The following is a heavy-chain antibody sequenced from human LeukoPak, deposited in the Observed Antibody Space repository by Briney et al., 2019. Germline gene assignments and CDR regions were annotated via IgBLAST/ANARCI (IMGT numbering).Heavy chain of an antibody. D-gene: IGHD3-3*01. Sequence: GGSLRLSCAASGFTFSSYAMSWVRQAPGKGLEWVSAISGSGGSTDYAAPVKGRFTISRDDSKNTLYLQMNSLKTEDTAVYYCTTDAYSDFWSGYSIYYFDYWGQGTLVTVSS. J-gene: IGHJ4*02. CDR1: GFTFSSYA. CDR3: TTDAYSDFWSGYSIYYFDY. V-gene: IGHV3-23*01. CDR2: ISGSGGST.